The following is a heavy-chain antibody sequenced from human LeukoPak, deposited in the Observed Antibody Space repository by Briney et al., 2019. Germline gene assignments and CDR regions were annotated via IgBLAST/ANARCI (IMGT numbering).Heavy chain of an antibody. Sequence: GGSLRLSCAASGFTFSNYNMNWVRQAPGKGLEWVSSIRSSTTYVYYADSVKGRFTISRDNAKNSLYLQMNSLRAEDTAVYYCARDSLTMIVGRQKRGLDYWGQGTLVTVSS. CDR2: IRSSTTYV. CDR3: ARDSLTMIVGRQKRGLDY. V-gene: IGHV3-21*01. J-gene: IGHJ4*02. CDR1: GFTFSNYN. D-gene: IGHD3-22*01.